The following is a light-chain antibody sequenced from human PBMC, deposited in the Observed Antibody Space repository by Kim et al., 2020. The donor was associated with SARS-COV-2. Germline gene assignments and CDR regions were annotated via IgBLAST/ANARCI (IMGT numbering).Light chain of an antibody. CDR2: GGS. V-gene: IGKV1-5*01. Sequence: ASGGNRVTINLRGSQSISSWLAWDQQKPGKGPKLLIYGGSRLERGGPSRFSGRGSGTEITLTLSSLQPDDFATYYCQQDKRFPLTFGGGTKVDIK. CDR3: QQDKRFPLT. CDR1: QSISSW. J-gene: IGKJ4*01.